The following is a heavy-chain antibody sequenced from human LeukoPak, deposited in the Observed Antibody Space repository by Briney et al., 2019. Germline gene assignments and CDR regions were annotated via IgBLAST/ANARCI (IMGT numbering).Heavy chain of an antibody. Sequence: GGSLRLSCAASGFTFSRFWMNWVRQAPGKGREWVANIKQDGSEKYYVDSVKGRFTISRDNAKNSLHLQMNSLKTEDTAVYYCTRVVEDIVVLPARGAIDYWGQGTLVTVSS. V-gene: IGHV3-7*03. CDR1: GFTFSRFW. CDR2: IKQDGSEK. J-gene: IGHJ4*02. CDR3: TRVVEDIVVLPARGAIDY. D-gene: IGHD2-2*01.